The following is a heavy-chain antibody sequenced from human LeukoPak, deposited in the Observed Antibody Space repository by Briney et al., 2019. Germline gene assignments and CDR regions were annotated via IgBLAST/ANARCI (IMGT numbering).Heavy chain of an antibody. V-gene: IGHV3-74*01. CDR1: GFSFNTYW. CDR3: AKGGGGGSYSIGHAFDI. J-gene: IGHJ3*02. CDR2: IKTDGSST. D-gene: IGHD1-26*01. Sequence: PGGSLRLSCAASGFSFNTYWMYWVRQVPEKGLVWVSRIKTDGSSTSYADSVKGRFTISRDNAKNSLYLQMNSLRAEDTALYYCAKGGGGGSYSIGHAFDIWGQGTMVTVSS.